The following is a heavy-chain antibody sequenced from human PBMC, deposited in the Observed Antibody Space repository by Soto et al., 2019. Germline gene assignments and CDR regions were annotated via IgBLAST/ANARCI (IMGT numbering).Heavy chain of an antibody. J-gene: IGHJ2*01. D-gene: IGHD2-8*01. V-gene: IGHV1-2*04. CDR3: ARMELGYCTSGGCPPSWYFDL. Sequence: QVQLVQSGAEVMKPGASVKVSCKASGYTFIAYFIHWVRQAPGQGLEWMGWINPNTGATNYAQKFQDSVTMTRDTAISTAYMELSRLRSDDTAVYYCARMELGYCTSGGCPPSWYFDLWGRGTLITVSS. CDR1: GYTFIAYF. CDR2: INPNTGAT.